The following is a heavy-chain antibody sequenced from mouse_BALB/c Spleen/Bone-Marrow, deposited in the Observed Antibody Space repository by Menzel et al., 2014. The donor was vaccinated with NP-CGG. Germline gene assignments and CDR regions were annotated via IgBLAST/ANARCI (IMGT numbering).Heavy chain of an antibody. Sequence: EVKLMESGGGLVQPGGSRKLSCAASGFTFSRFGMHWVRRAPERGLEWVAFISSGSSSIYYTDTVKGRFTISRDSPKNTLFLQMTSLRSEDTAMYYCGRGDYWGQGTTLTVSS. CDR2: ISSGSSSI. J-gene: IGHJ2*01. CDR3: GRGDY. CDR1: GFTFSRFG. V-gene: IGHV5-17*02.